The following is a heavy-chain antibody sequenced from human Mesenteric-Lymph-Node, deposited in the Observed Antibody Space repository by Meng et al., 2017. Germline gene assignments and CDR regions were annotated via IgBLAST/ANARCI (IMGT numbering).Heavy chain of an antibody. D-gene: IGHD1-7*01. V-gene: IGHV4-4*02. CDR1: GDSISSDIW. CDR3: GRDQGRELINH. Sequence: PQEESGPGLLRPSETSSPLCTVSGDSISSDIWRSWVRQPPGQGLEWIGEVDHRGDTNYNPSLKSRVDISVDKTKNQFYLSLFSVTAADTAVYYCGRDQGRELINHWGQGTLVTVSS. J-gene: IGHJ1*01. CDR2: VDHRGDT.